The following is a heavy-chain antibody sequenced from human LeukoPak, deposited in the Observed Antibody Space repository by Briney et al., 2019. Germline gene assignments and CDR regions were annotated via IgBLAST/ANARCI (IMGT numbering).Heavy chain of an antibody. CDR3: AKIRGYSYGDFDY. CDR2: ISSSGSTI. V-gene: IGHV3-48*03. Sequence: GGSLRLSCAASGFTFSSYEMNWVRQAPGKGLEWVSYISSSGSTIYYADSVKGRFTISRDNAKNTLYLQMNSLRVEDTAVYYCAKIRGYSYGDFDYWGQGTLVTVSS. J-gene: IGHJ4*02. D-gene: IGHD5-18*01. CDR1: GFTFSSYE.